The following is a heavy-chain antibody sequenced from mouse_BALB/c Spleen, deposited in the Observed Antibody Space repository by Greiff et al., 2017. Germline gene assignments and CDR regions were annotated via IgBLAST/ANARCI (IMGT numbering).Heavy chain of an antibody. J-gene: IGHJ2*01. CDR3: AGLLSYYFDY. CDR1: GYTFTSYV. D-gene: IGHD2-3*01. Sequence: EVKLMESGPELVKPGASVKMSCKASGYTFTSYVMHWVKQKPGQGLEWIGYINPYNDGTKYNEKFKGKATLTSDKSSSTAYMELSSLTSEDSAVYYCAGLLSYYFDYWGQGTTLTVSS. V-gene: IGHV1-14*01. CDR2: INPYNDGT.